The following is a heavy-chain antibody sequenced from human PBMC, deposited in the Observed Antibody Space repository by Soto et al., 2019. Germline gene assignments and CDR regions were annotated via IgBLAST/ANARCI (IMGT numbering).Heavy chain of an antibody. CDR3: ARDMHAGFTHYFDP. D-gene: IGHD1-26*01. Sequence: SETLSLTCFVSGDSINDTYWWSWFREAPGKGLEWIGEIFHTGGKSYMPSLRGRITLSVDTSKNQFSLKLTSMTAADTAVYYCARDMHAGFTHYFDPWGQGTLVTVSS. CDR1: GDSINDTYW. J-gene: IGHJ5*02. CDR2: IFHTGGK. V-gene: IGHV4-4*02.